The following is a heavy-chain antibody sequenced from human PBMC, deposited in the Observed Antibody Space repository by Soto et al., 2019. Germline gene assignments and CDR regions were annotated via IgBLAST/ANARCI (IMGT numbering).Heavy chain of an antibody. V-gene: IGHV4-31*03. CDR3: AMGDDSSGLGRKH. Sequence: SATLSLTCTVSGGSISSSSYYWGWIRQPPGKGLEWIGYIYYSGSTYYNPSLKSRVTISVDTSKNQFSLKLSSVTAADTAVYYCAMGDDSSGLGRKHWGQGTLVTVS. CDR2: IYYSGST. J-gene: IGHJ4*02. CDR1: GGSISSSSYY. D-gene: IGHD3-22*01.